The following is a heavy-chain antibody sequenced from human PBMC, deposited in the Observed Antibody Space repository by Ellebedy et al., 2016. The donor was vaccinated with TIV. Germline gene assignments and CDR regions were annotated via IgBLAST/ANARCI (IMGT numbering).Heavy chain of an antibody. CDR1: GGSISSSNW. CDR3: ARQVVDDYIWGSYREFDY. J-gene: IGHJ4*02. V-gene: IGHV4-39*01. D-gene: IGHD3-16*02. CDR2: IYYSGST. Sequence: SETLSLTXAVSGGSISSSNWWSWVRQHPGKGLEWIGSIYYSGSTYYNPSLKSRVTISVDTSKNQFSLKLSSVTAADTAVYYCARQVVDDYIWGSYREFDYWGQGTLVTVSS.